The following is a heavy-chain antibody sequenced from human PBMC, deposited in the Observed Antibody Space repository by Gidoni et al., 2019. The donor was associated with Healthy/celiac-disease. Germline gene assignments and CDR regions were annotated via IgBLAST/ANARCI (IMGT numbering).Heavy chain of an antibody. CDR1: VGSISSYY. CDR2: IYTSGST. D-gene: IGHD2-2*01. V-gene: IGHV4-4*07. J-gene: IGHJ5*02. CDR3: ARDRVGYCSSTSCYGGNWFDP. Sequence: QVQLQESGPGLVKPSETMSLTCPVSVGSISSYYCSWIRQPAGKGLEWIGRIYTSGSTNYNPSLKSRVTMSVDTSKNQFSLKLSSVTAADTAVYYCARDRVGYCSSTSCYGGNWFDPWGQGTLVTVSS.